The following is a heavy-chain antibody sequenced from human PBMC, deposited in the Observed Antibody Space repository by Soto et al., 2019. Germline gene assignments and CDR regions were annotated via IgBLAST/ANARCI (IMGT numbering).Heavy chain of an antibody. J-gene: IGHJ6*02. V-gene: IGHV4-39*01. Sequence: XGTLSLTCTVSGGSISSSSYYWGWIRQPPGKGLEWIGSIYYSGSTYYNPSLKSRVTISVDTSKNQFSLKLSSVTAADTAVYYCARTYSSSGYYYYYGMDVWGQGTTVTVSS. CDR1: GGSISSSSYY. CDR3: ARTYSSSGYYYYYGMDV. CDR2: IYYSGST. D-gene: IGHD6-6*01.